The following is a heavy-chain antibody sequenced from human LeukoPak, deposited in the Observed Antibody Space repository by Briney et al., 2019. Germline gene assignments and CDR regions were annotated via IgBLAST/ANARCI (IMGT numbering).Heavy chain of an antibody. D-gene: IGHD6-19*01. J-gene: IGHJ1*01. CDR1: GYTVTDYY. CDR3: ARLAAVPG. V-gene: IGHV1-2*02. Sequence: ASVKVSFKASGYTVTDYYLHWVRQAPGQGLEWMGWIHPNSGGTNYAQKFQGRVAMTRDTSIRTAYMPLSSLSSDHTVVYYCARLAAVPGWGEGTLVTVSS. CDR2: IHPNSGGT.